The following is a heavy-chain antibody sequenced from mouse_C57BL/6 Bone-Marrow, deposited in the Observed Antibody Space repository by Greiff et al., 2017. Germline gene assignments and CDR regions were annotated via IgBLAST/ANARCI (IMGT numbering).Heavy chain of an antibody. D-gene: IGHD2-5*01. CDR2: IRLKSDNYAT. J-gene: IGHJ4*01. Sequence: EVKLMESGGGLVQPGGSMKLSCVASGFTFSNYWMNWVRQSPEKGLEWVAQIRLKSDNYATHYAESVKGRFTISRDDSKSSVYLQMNTLRAEDTGIYYCTGHSNFSMDYWGQGTSVTVSS. V-gene: IGHV6-3*01. CDR1: GFTFSNYW. CDR3: TGHSNFSMDY.